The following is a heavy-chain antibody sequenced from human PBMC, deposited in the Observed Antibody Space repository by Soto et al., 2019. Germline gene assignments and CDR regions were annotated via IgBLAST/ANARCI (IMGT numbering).Heavy chain of an antibody. V-gene: IGHV1-18*01. D-gene: IGHD2-15*01. Sequence: ASVKVSCKASGYTFTSYGISWVRQAPGQGLEWMGWISAYNGNTNYAQKLQGRVTMTTDTSTSTAYMELRSLRSDDTAVYYCARDHVAYLGGGDAFDIWGQGTMVTVSS. CDR2: ISAYNGNT. J-gene: IGHJ3*02. CDR3: ARDHVAYLGGGDAFDI. CDR1: GYTFTSYG.